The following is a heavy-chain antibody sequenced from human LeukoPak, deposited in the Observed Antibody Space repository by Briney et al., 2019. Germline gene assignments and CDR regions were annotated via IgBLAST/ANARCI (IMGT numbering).Heavy chain of an antibody. Sequence: SETLSLTCTVSGYSISSGYYWGWIRQPPGKGLEWIGSIYHSGSTYYNPSLKSRVTISVDTPKNQFSLELSSVTAADTAVYYCARERSGYDLLYYMDVWGKGTTVTVSS. D-gene: IGHD5-12*01. V-gene: IGHV4-38-2*02. CDR2: IYHSGST. CDR1: GYSISSGYY. CDR3: ARERSGYDLLYYMDV. J-gene: IGHJ6*03.